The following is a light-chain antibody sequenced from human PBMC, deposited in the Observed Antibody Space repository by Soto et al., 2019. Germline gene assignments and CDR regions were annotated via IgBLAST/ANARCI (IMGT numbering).Light chain of an antibody. CDR2: AAS. J-gene: IGKJ1*01. V-gene: IGKV1-39*01. Sequence: DIQMTQSPSSLSASVGDRVTITCRASQSISSYLNWYQQKPGKAPKLLIYAASSLQGGVPSRFSGSGSGTDFNLTISSLHPEDFATYYCQQSYSTLRTFGQGTKVEIK. CDR3: QQSYSTLRT. CDR1: QSISSY.